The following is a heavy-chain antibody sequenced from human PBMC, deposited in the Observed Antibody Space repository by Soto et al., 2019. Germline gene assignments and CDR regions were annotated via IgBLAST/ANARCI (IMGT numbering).Heavy chain of an antibody. CDR2: IHPGDSDT. CDR1: GYSFTSYW. CDR3: ARTPGPEVDASLEYYYFSGMDV. D-gene: IGHD3-3*01. Sequence: PGESLKISCEASGYSFTSYWIGWVRQVPGKGLEWMGIIHPGDSDTKYSPSFQGQVTISVDKSITTAYLQWSSLKASDTAMYYCARTPGPEVDASLEYYYFSGMDVWGRGTTVTVSS. J-gene: IGHJ6*02. V-gene: IGHV5-51*01.